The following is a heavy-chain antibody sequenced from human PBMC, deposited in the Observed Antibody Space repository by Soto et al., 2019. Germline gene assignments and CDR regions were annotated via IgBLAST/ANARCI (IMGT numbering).Heavy chain of an antibody. CDR2: INPNSGGT. Sequence: ASVKVSCKASGYTFTGYYMQWVRQAPGQGLEWMGWINPNSGGTNYSQKFRGRVTMTRDTSISTAYMELSRLRSDDTAVYYCARDPGSYYYGSGSYGPPNAFDIWGHGTMVTRSS. D-gene: IGHD3-10*01. CDR1: GYTFTGYY. J-gene: IGHJ3*02. V-gene: IGHV1-2*02. CDR3: ARDPGSYYYGSGSYGPPNAFDI.